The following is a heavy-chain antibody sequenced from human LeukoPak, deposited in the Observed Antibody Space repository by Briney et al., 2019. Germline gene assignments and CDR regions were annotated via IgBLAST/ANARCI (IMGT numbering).Heavy chain of an antibody. CDR2: IDTNGRTT. CDR3: ARDLAGADDY. D-gene: IGHD6-13*01. J-gene: IGHJ4*02. V-gene: IGHV3-74*01. Sequence: GGSLRLSCAASSFTFSKYWFHWVRQAPGKGLDGVSRIDTNGRTTDYADSVKGRFTISRDNAKNTLFLEMNSLRAEDTGVYYCARDLAGADDYWGQGSLVTVSS. CDR1: SFTFSKYW.